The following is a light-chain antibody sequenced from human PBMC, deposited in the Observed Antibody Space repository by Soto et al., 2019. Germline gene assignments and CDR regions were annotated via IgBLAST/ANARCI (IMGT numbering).Light chain of an antibody. CDR3: SSYTSSSILVV. CDR1: SSDVGGYNY. J-gene: IGLJ2*01. CDR2: DVS. Sequence: QSALTQPASVSGCPGQSITISCTGTSSDVGGYNYVSWYQQHPGKAPKLMIYDVSNRPSGVSNRFSGSKSGNTASLTISGLQAEDEADYYCSSYTSSSILVVFGGGTKLTVL. V-gene: IGLV2-14*01.